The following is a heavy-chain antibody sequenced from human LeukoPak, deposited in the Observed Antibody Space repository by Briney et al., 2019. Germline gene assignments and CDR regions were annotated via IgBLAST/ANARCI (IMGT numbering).Heavy chain of an antibody. CDR3: AWWKYSSGYLDY. CDR1: ACSICGFN. D-gene: IGHD6-19*01. Sequence: PSETLSLTCTVGACSICGFNWVYPRQPPGKGLEWIGYIYSSGSTNYNPSLKSRVTISIDTSKNQVSLTQRAATAEDTGVYYCAWWKYSSGYLDYWGQGTLVTVSS. J-gene: IGHJ4*02. CDR2: IYSSGST. V-gene: IGHV4-59*01.